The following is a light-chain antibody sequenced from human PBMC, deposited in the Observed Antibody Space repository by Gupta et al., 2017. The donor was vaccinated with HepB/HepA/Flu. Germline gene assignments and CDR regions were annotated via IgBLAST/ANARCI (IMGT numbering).Light chain of an antibody. CDR2: GNP. CDR1: SSHIGAGYE. V-gene: IGLV1-40*01. Sequence: QSVLTQPPSVSGAPGQRVTISCSGSSSHIGAGYEVHWYQQLPGTAPKLLFNGNPHRPSGVSDRFSGSPSGNSASLAIPALPAEDEADYYCQSYDNSLTAWVFGGGTKVTVL. CDR3: QSYDNSLTAWV. J-gene: IGLJ2*01.